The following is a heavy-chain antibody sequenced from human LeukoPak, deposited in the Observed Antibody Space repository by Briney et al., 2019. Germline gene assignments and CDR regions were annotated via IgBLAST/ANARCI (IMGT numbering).Heavy chain of an antibody. CDR1: GFTLSSYA. D-gene: IGHD4-17*01. Sequence: PGGSLSLSCAASGFTLSSYAMTWVRQAPGKGLEWVSAIGGSGSNTYYADSVKGRFTISRDNSKNTLYLLINSLRADDTAVYYCARGNGDYAIHPDYWGQATLPTVCS. J-gene: IGHJ4*02. CDR2: IGGSGSNT. CDR3: ARGNGDYAIHPDY. V-gene: IGHV3-23*01.